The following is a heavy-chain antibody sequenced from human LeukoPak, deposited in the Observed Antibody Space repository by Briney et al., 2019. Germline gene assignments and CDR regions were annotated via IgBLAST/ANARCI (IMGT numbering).Heavy chain of an antibody. CDR1: GGSLSGYY. J-gene: IGHJ6*03. V-gene: IGHV4-34*01. CDR3: ARATPYCSSTSCYRSSGVSYYYYYMDV. D-gene: IGHD2-2*01. CDR2: INHSGST. Sequence: SETLSLTCAVYGGSLSGYYWSWIRQPPGKGLEWIGEINHSGSTNYNPSLESRVTISVDTSKNQFSLKLSSVTDADTAVYYCARATPYCSSTSCYRSSGVSYYYYYMDVWGKGTTVTVSS.